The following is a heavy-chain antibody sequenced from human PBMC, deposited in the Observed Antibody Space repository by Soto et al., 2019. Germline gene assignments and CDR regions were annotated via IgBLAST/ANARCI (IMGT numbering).Heavy chain of an antibody. CDR3: ATVHNTSRSFNY. D-gene: IGHD1-20*01. CDR1: GFSVNTYA. Sequence: PGGSLRLSCADSGFSVNTYAMSWVRQAPGKGLEWVSTTGISGRTTYYADSVKGRFTVSRDDSQNTLDLQMSSLRAEDTAVYYCATVHNTSRSFNYWGQGTLVTVSS. CDR2: TGISGRTT. J-gene: IGHJ4*02. V-gene: IGHV3-23*01.